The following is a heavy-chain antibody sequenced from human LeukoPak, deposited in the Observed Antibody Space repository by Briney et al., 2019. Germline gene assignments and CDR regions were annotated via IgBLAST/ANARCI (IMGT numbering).Heavy chain of an antibody. CDR1: GFTFGDYA. CDR3: TRGRSYLDY. CDR2: IRSKAYGGTT. Sequence: GGSLRLSCTPSGFTFGDYATSWVRQAPGKGLEWVGFIRSKAYGGTTEYAASVKGRFTISRDDSKSIAYLQMNSLKTEDTAVYYCTRGRSYLDYWGQGTLVTVSS. J-gene: IGHJ4*02. V-gene: IGHV3-49*04.